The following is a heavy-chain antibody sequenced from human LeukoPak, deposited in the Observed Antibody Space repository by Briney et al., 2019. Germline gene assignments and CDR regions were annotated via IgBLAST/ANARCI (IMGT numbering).Heavy chain of an antibody. V-gene: IGHV4-59*01. CDR3: ARGRYGWLPFDY. D-gene: IGHD3-16*01. Sequence: SEALSLTCTVSGGSISSYYWSWIRQPPGKGLEWIEYIYYSGSTNYNPSLKSRVTISVDTSKNQFSLKLSSVTAADTAVYYCARGRYGWLPFDYWGQGTLVTVSS. CDR2: IYYSGST. J-gene: IGHJ4*02. CDR1: GGSISSYY.